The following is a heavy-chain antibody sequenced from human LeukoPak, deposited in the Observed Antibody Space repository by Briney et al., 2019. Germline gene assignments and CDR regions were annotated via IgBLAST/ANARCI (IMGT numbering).Heavy chain of an antibody. D-gene: IGHD6-19*01. CDR2: TYYRSKWYY. CDR1: GDSVSSKNGA. Sequence: SQTLSLTCAISGDSVSSKNGAWNWVRQSPSRGLEWLGRTYYRSKWYYDYAESMKGRVTINPDTSKNQFSLQLNSVTPEDTAVYYCARDEGNTGWYTFDYWGQGSLVTVTS. CDR3: ARDEGNTGWYTFDY. J-gene: IGHJ4*02. V-gene: IGHV6-1*01.